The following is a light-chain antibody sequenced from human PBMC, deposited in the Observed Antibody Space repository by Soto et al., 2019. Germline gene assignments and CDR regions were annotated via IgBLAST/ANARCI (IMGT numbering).Light chain of an antibody. V-gene: IGLV2-14*01. CDR1: SSDVGAYDF. Sequence: QSALTQPASVSGSPGQSFTISCTGTSSDVGAYDFVSWYHHYPGKAPKLVTFDVTHRPPGISDRFSGSKSANTASLTISGLQAEDEAFYYCSSYTTRSTLVFGGGTKLTVL. J-gene: IGLJ2*01. CDR2: DVT. CDR3: SSYTTRSTLV.